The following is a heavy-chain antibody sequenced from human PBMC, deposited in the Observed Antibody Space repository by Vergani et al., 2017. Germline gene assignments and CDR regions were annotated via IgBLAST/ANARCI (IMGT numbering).Heavy chain of an antibody. D-gene: IGHD5-24*01. J-gene: IGHJ4*02. Sequence: QVQLVQSGAEVKKPGSSVKVSCKASGGTFSSYAISWVRQAPGQGLEWMGGIIPIFGTANYAQTFQGRVTITADESTSTAYMKLSSLRSEDTAVYYCARDGRDGYNYPDYWGQGTLVTVSS. CDR3: ARDGRDGYNYPDY. V-gene: IGHV1-69*01. CDR1: GGTFSSYA. CDR2: IIPIFGTA.